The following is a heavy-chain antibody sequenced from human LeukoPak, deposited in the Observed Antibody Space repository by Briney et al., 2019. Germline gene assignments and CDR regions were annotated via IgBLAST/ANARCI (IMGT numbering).Heavy chain of an antibody. Sequence: MSGGSLGLSCAASGFTFSSYSMNWVRQAPGKGLEWVSSISSSSSYIYYADSVKGRFTISRDNAKNSLYLQMNSLRAEDTAVYYCARDRYYYDSSGSLDYWGQGTLVTVSS. J-gene: IGHJ4*02. CDR1: GFTFSSYS. V-gene: IGHV3-21*01. CDR2: ISSSSSYI. CDR3: ARDRYYYDSSGSLDY. D-gene: IGHD3-22*01.